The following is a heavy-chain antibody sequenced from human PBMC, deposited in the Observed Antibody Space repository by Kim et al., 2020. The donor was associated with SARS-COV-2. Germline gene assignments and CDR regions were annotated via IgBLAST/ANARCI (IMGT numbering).Heavy chain of an antibody. CDR2: SI. Sequence: SICHTPALKSRVTISGDRSKNQFSLKLSSVTAADTAVYYCARARSAFDIWGQGTMVTVSS. D-gene: IGHD3-16*02. J-gene: IGHJ3*02. V-gene: IGHV4-30-2*01. CDR3: ARARSAFDI.